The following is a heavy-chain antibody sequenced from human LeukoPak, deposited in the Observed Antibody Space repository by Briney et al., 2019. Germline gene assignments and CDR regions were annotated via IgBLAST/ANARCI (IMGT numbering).Heavy chain of an antibody. Sequence: SETLSLTCTVSGGSISSSSYYWGWIRQPPGKGLEWIGSINYRGSTYYNPSLKSRVTISVDTSKNQFSLELNSVTAAGTAIYYCARIEVTTKDHFDSWGQGTLVTVSS. CDR1: GGSISSSSYY. D-gene: IGHD4-17*01. CDR2: INYRGST. CDR3: ARIEVTTKDHFDS. V-gene: IGHV4-39*01. J-gene: IGHJ4*02.